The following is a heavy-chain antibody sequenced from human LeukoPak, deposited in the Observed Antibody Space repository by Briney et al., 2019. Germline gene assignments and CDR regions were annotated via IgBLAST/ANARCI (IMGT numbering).Heavy chain of an antibody. CDR1: EYSFPNYC. Sequence: ESLKISCKHSEYSFPNYCIGWVRQMPGKGLEWMGIIYPDDSDTRYSPSFQGQVTISADKSISTAYLQWSSLKASDTAMYYCAVGRGGQQLGDYWGQGTLVTVSS. CDR2: IYPDDSDT. J-gene: IGHJ4*02. D-gene: IGHD6-13*01. CDR3: AVGRGGQQLGDY. V-gene: IGHV5-51*01.